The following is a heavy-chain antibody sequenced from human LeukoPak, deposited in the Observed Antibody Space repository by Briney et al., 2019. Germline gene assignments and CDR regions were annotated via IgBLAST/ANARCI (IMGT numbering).Heavy chain of an antibody. CDR1: GFTFRIYA. CDR2: ISYDGSNN. Sequence: PGGSLRLFCAASGFTFRIYAMHWVPDSRGKAVEGVAVISYDGSNNYSDDSVKGRLPISRDHSKTTLYLPMNRLRVEDKAVYYCARDWIFLWFGELWDWFDPWGQGTLVTVSS. J-gene: IGHJ5*02. V-gene: IGHV3-30-3*01. D-gene: IGHD3-10*01. CDR3: ARDWIFLWFGELWDWFDP.